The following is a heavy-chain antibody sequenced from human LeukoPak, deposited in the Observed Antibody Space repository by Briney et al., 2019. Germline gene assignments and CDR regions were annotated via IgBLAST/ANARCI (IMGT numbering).Heavy chain of an antibody. CDR3: ARATYDSTLFMDV. D-gene: IGHD3-22*01. V-gene: IGHV4-39*07. Sequence: PSETLSLTCTVSGGSVSSVSYYWGWIRQPPGKGLEWIGSVYYSGSTYYNPSLKSRVTISVDTSKSQFSLKLSSVTAADTAVYYCARATYDSTLFMDVWGQGTTVTVSS. CDR1: GGSVSSVSYY. J-gene: IGHJ6*02. CDR2: VYYSGST.